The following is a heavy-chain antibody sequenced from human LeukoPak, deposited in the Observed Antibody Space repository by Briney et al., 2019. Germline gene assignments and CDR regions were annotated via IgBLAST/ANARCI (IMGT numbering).Heavy chain of an antibody. V-gene: IGHV3-23*01. CDR1: GFTFSSYA. CDR2: ISGSGGST. J-gene: IGHJ4*02. Sequence: GGSLRLSCAASGFTFSSYAMSWVRQAPGKGLEWVSAISGSGGSTYYADSVKGRFTISRDNSKNTLYLQMNSLRAEDTAVYYCAKDSILYYDSSGYYYWGQGTLVTVSS. D-gene: IGHD3-22*01. CDR3: AKDSILYYDSSGYYY.